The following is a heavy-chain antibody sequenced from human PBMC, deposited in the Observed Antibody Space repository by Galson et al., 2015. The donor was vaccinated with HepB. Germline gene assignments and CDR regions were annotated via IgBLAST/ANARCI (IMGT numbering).Heavy chain of an antibody. CDR3: ARDEHIVVVTAGDY. CDR2: ISAYNGNT. D-gene: IGHD2-21*02. Sequence: SVKVSCKASGYTFTSYGISWVRQAPGQGLEWMGWISAYNGNTNYAQKLQGRVTMTIDTSTSTAYMELRSLRSDDTAVYYCARDEHIVVVTAGDYWGQGTLVTVSS. V-gene: IGHV1-18*04. CDR1: GYTFTSYG. J-gene: IGHJ4*02.